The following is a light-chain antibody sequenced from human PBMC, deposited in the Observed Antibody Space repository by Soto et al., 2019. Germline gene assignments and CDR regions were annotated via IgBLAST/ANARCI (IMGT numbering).Light chain of an antibody. Sequence: QSVLTQPPSVSGTPGHRVTISCSGGISNIGTNYVHWFQQLPGTAPKVLSNRDNQRPSGVPDRFSGSKSGTSASLAISGLQSEDEAEYYCAAWDDTVRSYVFGTGTKVTVL. J-gene: IGLJ1*01. V-gene: IGLV1-47*01. CDR1: ISNIGTNY. CDR3: AAWDDTVRSYV. CDR2: RDN.